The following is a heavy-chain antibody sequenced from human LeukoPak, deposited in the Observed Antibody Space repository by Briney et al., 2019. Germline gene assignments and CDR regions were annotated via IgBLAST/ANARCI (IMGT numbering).Heavy chain of an antibody. CDR2: INSDGSST. V-gene: IGHV3-74*01. CDR1: GFTFCSYW. Sequence: PGGSLRLSCAASGFTFCSYWMHWVRQAPGKGLVWVSRINSDGSSTSYADSVKGRFTISRDNAKNTLYLQMNSLRAEDTAVYYCARFPGYSYGQRYFDYWGQGTLVTVSS. J-gene: IGHJ4*02. CDR3: ARFPGYSYGQRYFDY. D-gene: IGHD5-18*01.